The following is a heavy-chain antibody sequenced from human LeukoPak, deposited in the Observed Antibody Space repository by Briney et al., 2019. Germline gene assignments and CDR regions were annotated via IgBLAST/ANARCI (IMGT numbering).Heavy chain of an antibody. CDR1: GGSISSYY. D-gene: IGHD2-2*02. CDR3: ARVRGYCSSTSCYTSLDREPNWFDP. V-gene: IGHV4-59*01. CDR2: IYYSGST. Sequence: SETLSLTCTVSGGSISSYYWSWIRQPPGKGLEWIGYIYYSGSTNYNPSLKSRVTISVDTSKNQFSLKLSSVTAADTAVYYCARVRGYCSSTSCYTSLDREPNWFDPWGQGTLVTVSS. J-gene: IGHJ5*02.